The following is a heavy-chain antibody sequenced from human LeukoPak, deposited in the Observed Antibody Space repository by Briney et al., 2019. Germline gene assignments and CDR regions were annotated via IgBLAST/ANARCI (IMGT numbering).Heavy chain of an antibody. D-gene: IGHD1-26*01. CDR3: ARAYSETYGLGYYYMDV. Sequence: GGSLRLSCAASGFTFSSYGMTWVRQAPGKGLEWVSSISSSSSYIYYADSVKGRFTTSRDNAKNSLYLQMNSLRAEDTAVYYCARAYSETYGLGYYYMDVWGKGTTVTISS. J-gene: IGHJ6*03. CDR1: GFTFSSYG. CDR2: ISSSSSYI. V-gene: IGHV3-21*01.